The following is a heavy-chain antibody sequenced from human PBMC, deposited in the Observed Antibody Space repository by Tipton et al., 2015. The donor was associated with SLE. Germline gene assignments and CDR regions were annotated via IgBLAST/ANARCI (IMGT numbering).Heavy chain of an antibody. CDR1: GGSISSYY. Sequence: TLSLTCTVSGGSISSYYWSWIRQPPGKGLEWIGEINHSGSTNYNPSLKSRVTISVDTSKSQFSLKLSSVTAADTAVYYCARGCSYAYWFDPWGQGTLVTVSS. CDR2: INHSGST. J-gene: IGHJ5*02. D-gene: IGHD2-2*01. V-gene: IGHV4-34*01. CDR3: ARGCSYAYWFDP.